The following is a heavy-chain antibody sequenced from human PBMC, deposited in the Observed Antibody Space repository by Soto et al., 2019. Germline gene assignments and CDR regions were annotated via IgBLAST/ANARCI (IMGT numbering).Heavy chain of an antibody. Sequence: PGGSLRLSCAASGFSFSTYGMHWVRQAPGKGLEWVAVISYDGTTKTYADSVKGRFTISRDNSKNTLYLQMNSLRPDDTAVYYCANGEGGYYGYSLGYWGQGTLVTVSS. CDR2: ISYDGTTK. V-gene: IGHV3-30*18. CDR1: GFSFSTYG. D-gene: IGHD3-16*01. J-gene: IGHJ4*02. CDR3: ANGEGGYYGYSLGY.